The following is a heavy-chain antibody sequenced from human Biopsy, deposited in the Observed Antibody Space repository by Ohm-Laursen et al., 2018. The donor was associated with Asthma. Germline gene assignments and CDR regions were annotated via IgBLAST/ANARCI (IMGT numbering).Heavy chain of an antibody. CDR2: LTPTTGGT. J-gene: IGHJ3*01. CDR1: GYSFTDYH. Sequence: SVKVFCNASGYSFTDYHLHWVRQDPGQGPEWMGRLTPTTGGTTYAQKFPGRVTMTRDRSISTAYMELNRLRSDDTAVYYCARDALHDNSAYIGDAFDFWGQGTMVIV. V-gene: IGHV1-2*06. D-gene: IGHD3-22*01. CDR3: ARDALHDNSAYIGDAFDF.